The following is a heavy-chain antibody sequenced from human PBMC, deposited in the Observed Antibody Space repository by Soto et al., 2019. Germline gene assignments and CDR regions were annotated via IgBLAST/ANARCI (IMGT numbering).Heavy chain of an antibody. J-gene: IGHJ4*02. CDR1: GFTFSGSA. Sequence: EVQLVESGGGLVQPGGSLKLSCAASGFTFSGSAMHWVRQASGKGLEWVGRIRSKANSYATAYAASVKGRFTISRDDSKNTAYLQMNSLKTEDTAVYYRTRGVIAVAGQFSGDYWGQGTLVTVSS. D-gene: IGHD6-19*01. V-gene: IGHV3-73*01. CDR2: IRSKANSYAT. CDR3: TRGVIAVAGQFSGDY.